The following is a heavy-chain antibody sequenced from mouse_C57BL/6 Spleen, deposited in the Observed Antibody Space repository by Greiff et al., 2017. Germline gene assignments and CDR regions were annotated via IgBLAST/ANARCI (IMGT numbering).Heavy chain of an antibody. V-gene: IGHV1-55*01. J-gene: IGHJ4*01. CDR2: IYPGSGST. Sequence: QVQLQQSGAELAKPGASVKLSCKASGYTFTSYWITWVKQRPGQGLEWIGDIYPGSGSTNYNEKFKCKATLTVDTSSSTAYMQLSSLTSEDSAVYCCAREGTTVGMEYWGQGTTVTVSS. D-gene: IGHD1-1*01. CDR1: GYTFTSYW. CDR3: AREGTTVGMEY.